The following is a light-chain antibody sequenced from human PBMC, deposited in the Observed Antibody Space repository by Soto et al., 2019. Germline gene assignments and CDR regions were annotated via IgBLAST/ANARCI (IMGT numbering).Light chain of an antibody. Sequence: QSALTQPRSVSASPGQSVTISCTGTSSDVGGYNYVSWYQQHPGKAPKLMIYDVSKRPSGGPDRFSGSKSGNTASLTISGLQAEDEADYYCCSYAGSYTYVFGTGTKLTVL. CDR2: DVS. J-gene: IGLJ1*01. V-gene: IGLV2-11*01. CDR1: SSDVGGYNY. CDR3: CSYAGSYTYV.